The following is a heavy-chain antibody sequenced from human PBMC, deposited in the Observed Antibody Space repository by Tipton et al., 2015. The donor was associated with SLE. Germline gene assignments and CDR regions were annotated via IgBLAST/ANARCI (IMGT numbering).Heavy chain of an antibody. V-gene: IGHV4-4*02. Sequence: GSLRLSCAVSGGSISSSNWWIWVRQPPGKGLEYIGEIHHSGSTNYNSSLKSRVTMSVDESKSQFSLKLSSVTAADTAVYYCARDSYDSSGYFDQWGQGTLVTVSS. CDR2: IHHSGST. CDR3: ARDSYDSSGYFDQ. CDR1: GGSISSSNW. J-gene: IGHJ4*02. D-gene: IGHD3-22*01.